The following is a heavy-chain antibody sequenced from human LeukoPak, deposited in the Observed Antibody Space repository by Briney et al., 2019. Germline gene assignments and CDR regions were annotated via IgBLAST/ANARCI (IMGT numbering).Heavy chain of an antibody. CDR1: GFTFSSYG. Sequence: SGRSLRLSCAASGFTFSSYGMHWVRQAPGKGLGWVAVISYDGSNKYYADSVKGRFTISRDNSKNTLYLQMNSLRAEDTAVYYCAKGGPNSSSWPVYYYYYGMDVWGQGTTVTVSS. J-gene: IGHJ6*02. V-gene: IGHV3-30*18. CDR2: ISYDGSNK. D-gene: IGHD6-13*01. CDR3: AKGGPNSSSWPVYYYYYGMDV.